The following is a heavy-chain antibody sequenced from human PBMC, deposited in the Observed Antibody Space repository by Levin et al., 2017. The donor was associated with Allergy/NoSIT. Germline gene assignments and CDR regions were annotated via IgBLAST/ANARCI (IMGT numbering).Heavy chain of an antibody. Sequence: GESLKISCAASGFIFDDYVMHWVRQAPGKGLEWVSLVSWDGGSAYYADSVKGRFTISRDNSKNSLYLQMHTLRAEDTALYYCAKDKLSHAPSGIDYWGQGTLVTVSS. V-gene: IGHV3-43D*03. J-gene: IGHJ4*02. D-gene: IGHD3-10*01. CDR3: AKDKLSHAPSGIDY. CDR1: GFIFDDYV. CDR2: VSWDGGSA.